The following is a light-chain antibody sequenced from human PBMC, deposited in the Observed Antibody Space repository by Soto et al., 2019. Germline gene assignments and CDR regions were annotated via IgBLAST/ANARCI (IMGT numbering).Light chain of an antibody. J-gene: IGLJ1*01. CDR3: CSYAGSYTYV. CDR2: DVS. V-gene: IGLV2-11*01. CDR1: SRDVGGYNY. Sequence: QSALTQPRSVSGSPGQSVTISCTGTSRDVGGYNYVSWYQQYPGKAPKLMIYDVSKRPSGVPDRFSGSKSGNTASLTISGLQAEDEADYYCCSYAGSYTYVFATGTKLTVL.